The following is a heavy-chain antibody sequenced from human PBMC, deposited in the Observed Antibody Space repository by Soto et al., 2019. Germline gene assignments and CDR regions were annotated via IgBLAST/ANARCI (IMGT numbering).Heavy chain of an antibody. V-gene: IGHV1-3*01. CDR1: GYTFTSYA. J-gene: IGHJ3*02. D-gene: IGHD6-6*01. Sequence: ASVKVSCKASGYTFTSYAMHWVRQAPGQRLEWMGWINAGNGNTKYSQKFQGRVTITRDTSASTAYMELSSLRSEDTAVYYCARDRRPRASLGYSSSSDAFDIWGQGTMVTVSS. CDR3: ARDRRPRASLGYSSSSDAFDI. CDR2: INAGNGNT.